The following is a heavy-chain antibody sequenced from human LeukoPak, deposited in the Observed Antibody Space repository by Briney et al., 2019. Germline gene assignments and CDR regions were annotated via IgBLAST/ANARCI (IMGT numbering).Heavy chain of an antibody. CDR3: ARQVYYYDSSGYYFES. J-gene: IGHJ4*02. Sequence: SETLSLTCTVSGGSISSSSYYWGWIRQPPGKGLEWIGSIYYSGSTYYNPSLKSRVTISVDTFKNQFSLKLSSVTAADTAVYYCARQVYYYDSSGYYFESWGQGTLVTVSS. D-gene: IGHD3-22*01. CDR2: IYYSGST. CDR1: GGSISSSSYY. V-gene: IGHV4-39*01.